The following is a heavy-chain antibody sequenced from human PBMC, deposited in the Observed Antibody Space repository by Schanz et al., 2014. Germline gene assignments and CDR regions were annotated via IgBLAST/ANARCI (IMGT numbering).Heavy chain of an antibody. CDR2: INPNSGDT. Sequence: QVQLVQSGAELKNPGASVKVSCKASGYSFTGYYIHWVRQAPGQGLEWMAWINPNSGDTNYAQRFQGRVTLTRDTSISTVYMELSRLRSDDTAVYYCARERASSIADHWGQGTLLAVSS. CDR1: GYSFTGYY. CDR3: ARERASSIADH. J-gene: IGHJ4*02. V-gene: IGHV1-2*02. D-gene: IGHD6-6*01.